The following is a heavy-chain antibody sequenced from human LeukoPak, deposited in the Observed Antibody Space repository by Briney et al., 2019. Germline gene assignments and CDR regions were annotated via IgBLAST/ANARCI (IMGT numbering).Heavy chain of an antibody. CDR3: ARVSEYSSSWQNWFDD. Sequence: ASVKVSCKATLYTFTSYGISWLRQPPGQELAGMGGINDYKGNTNYAKKMQGRVTMTTVTSTSTAYMELRSLRSDDTSVYYCARVSEYSSSWQNWFDDWGQGTLVTVSS. J-gene: IGHJ5*02. D-gene: IGHD6-13*01. V-gene: IGHV1-18*01. CDR1: LYTFTSYG. CDR2: INDYKGNT.